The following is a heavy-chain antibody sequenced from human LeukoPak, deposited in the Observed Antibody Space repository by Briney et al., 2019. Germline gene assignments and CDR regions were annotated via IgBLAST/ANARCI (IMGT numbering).Heavy chain of an antibody. V-gene: IGHV4-61*02. CDR2: IYTSGST. CDR1: GGSISSGSYY. Sequence: PSQTLSLTCTVSGGSISSGSYYWSWIRQPAGKGLEWIGRIYTSGSTNYNPSLKSRVTISVDTSKNQFSLKLSSVTAADTAVYYCARDSGSGSKGGLAFDIWGQGTMVTVSS. CDR3: ARDSGSGSKGGLAFDI. D-gene: IGHD3-10*01. J-gene: IGHJ3*02.